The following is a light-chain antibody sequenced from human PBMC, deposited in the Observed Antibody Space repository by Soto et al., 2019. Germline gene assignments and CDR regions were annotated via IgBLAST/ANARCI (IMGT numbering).Light chain of an antibody. CDR2: DAS. CDR3: QQCGSSPWT. Sequence: EIVLTQSPAILSVSPGERATLSCRASQSISRSLAWYQQKPGQAPRLLISDASTRATGIPARFSGSGSGTEFNLTISTLEPEDFAVYYCQQCGSSPWTFGQGTKVDIK. V-gene: IGKV3-20*01. CDR1: QSISRS. J-gene: IGKJ1*01.